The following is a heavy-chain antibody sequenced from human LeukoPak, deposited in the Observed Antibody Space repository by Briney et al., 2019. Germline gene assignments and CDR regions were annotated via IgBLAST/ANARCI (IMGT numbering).Heavy chain of an antibody. D-gene: IGHD3-9*01. J-gene: IGHJ6*02. Sequence: GASVKVSCKASGYTFTSYGISWVRQAPGQGLEWMGWISAYNGNTNYAQKLQGRVTMTTDTSTSTAYMELRSLRSDDTAVYYCARDPPFGILTGYSYYYGMDVWGQGTTVTVSS. CDR2: ISAYNGNT. V-gene: IGHV1-18*01. CDR1: GYTFTSYG. CDR3: ARDPPFGILTGYSYYYGMDV.